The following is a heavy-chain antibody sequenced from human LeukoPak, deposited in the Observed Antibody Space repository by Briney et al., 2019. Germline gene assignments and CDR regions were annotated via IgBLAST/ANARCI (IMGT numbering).Heavy chain of an antibody. D-gene: IGHD5-18*01. V-gene: IGHV4-59*08. CDR1: GGSISGNY. CDR3: ARHLRGYSFGPCDY. J-gene: IGHJ4*02. CDR2: IYYSGST. Sequence: SETLSLTCTVSGGSISGNYWSWIRQPPGKGLEWIGYIYYSGSTNYNPSLKTRVAISVDTSKNLVSLRLSSVTAADTAVYYCARHLRGYSFGPCDYLGQGTLVTVSS.